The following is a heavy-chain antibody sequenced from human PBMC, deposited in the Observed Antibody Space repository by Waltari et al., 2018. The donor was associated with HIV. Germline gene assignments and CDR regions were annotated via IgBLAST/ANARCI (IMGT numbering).Heavy chain of an antibody. Sequence: QFKLQESGPRLRKPSETLSLPCTISGGSMNTSDYYWGWVRQPPGKGLEWIGNIHYNGRTFYNPSLQSRVTLSLDKSDNQFFLNFISVIAADTAVYYCARDSGLFMYDSRRAVLNWFDPWGQGLLVTVSS. J-gene: IGHJ5*02. CDR1: GGSMNTSDYY. CDR3: ARDSGLFMYDSRRAVLNWFDP. V-gene: IGHV4-39*07. CDR2: IHYNGRT. D-gene: IGHD3-9*01.